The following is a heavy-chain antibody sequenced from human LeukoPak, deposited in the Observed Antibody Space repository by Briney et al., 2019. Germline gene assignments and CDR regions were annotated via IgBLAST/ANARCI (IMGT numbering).Heavy chain of an antibody. D-gene: IGHD2-21*01. V-gene: IGHV4-31*03. Sequence: SQTLPLTCTVSGGSISSGGYYWSWIRQHPGKGLEWIGYIYYSGRTYYNPSLKSRVAISLETSKNQFSLKLSSVTAADTAVYYCARGPTSVVADYWGQGTLVTVSS. CDR2: IYYSGRT. CDR3: ARGPTSVVADY. CDR1: GGSISSGGYY. J-gene: IGHJ4*02.